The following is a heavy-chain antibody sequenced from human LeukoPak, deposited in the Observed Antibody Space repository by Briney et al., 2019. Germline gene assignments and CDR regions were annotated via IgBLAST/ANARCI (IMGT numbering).Heavy chain of an antibody. J-gene: IGHJ4*02. CDR1: GGTFSSYA. CDR3: AREHQPNYGGKDY. V-gene: IGHV1-69*04. Sequence: SVKVSCKASGGTFSSYAISWVRQAPGQGLEWMGRIIPILGIANYAQKFQGRVTITADKSTSTAYMELSSLRSEDTAVYYCAREHQPNYGGKDYWGQGTLVTVSS. CDR2: IIPILGIA. D-gene: IGHD4-23*01.